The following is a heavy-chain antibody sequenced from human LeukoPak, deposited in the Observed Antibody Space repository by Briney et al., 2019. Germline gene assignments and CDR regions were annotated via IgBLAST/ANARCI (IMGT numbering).Heavy chain of an antibody. CDR2: ISGRGGST. Sequence: GGSLRLSRAASGFTFSSYAVSWVRQAPGVGLEWVSTISGRGGSTFYADSVKGRFTISRDNSKNTLYLQMNSLRADDTAVYYCAKGYYDILTDYFHNWFNPWGQGTLVIVSS. V-gene: IGHV3-23*01. CDR3: AKGYYDILTDYFHNWFNP. D-gene: IGHD3-9*01. J-gene: IGHJ5*02. CDR1: GFTFSSYA.